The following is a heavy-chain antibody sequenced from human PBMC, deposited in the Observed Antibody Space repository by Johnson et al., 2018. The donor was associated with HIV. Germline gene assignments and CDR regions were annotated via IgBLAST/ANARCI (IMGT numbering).Heavy chain of an antibody. Sequence: QVQLVESGGGLVKPGGSLRLSCAASGFIFSDYYMSWIRQAPGKGLEWISYISSSGSTIYYADSVKGRFTISRDNSKNTVYLQMNSLRDEDAAVYYCAKDLGANKDDEWATDYYDLSVAYPVPDPRAVVGAFDVWGQGTMVTVSS. J-gene: IGHJ3*01. CDR1: GFIFSDYY. D-gene: IGHD3/OR15-3a*01. CDR2: ISSSGSTI. V-gene: IGHV3-11*04. CDR3: AKDLGANKDDEWATDYYDLSVAYPVPDPRAVVGAFDV.